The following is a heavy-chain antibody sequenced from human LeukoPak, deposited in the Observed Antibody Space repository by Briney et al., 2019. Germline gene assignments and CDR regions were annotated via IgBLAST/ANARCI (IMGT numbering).Heavy chain of an antibody. CDR1: GFTFSTSW. Sequence: PGGSLRLSCAASGFTFSTSWMSWVRQVPGEGLEWVANIKKDGSETYYVDSVKGRLTISRDNAKNSLYLQMNSLRAEDTAMYYCARGRYSGTTYYFDYWGQGTLVTVSS. CDR3: ARGRYSGTTYYFDY. J-gene: IGHJ4*02. V-gene: IGHV3-7*03. D-gene: IGHD5-12*01. CDR2: IKKDGSET.